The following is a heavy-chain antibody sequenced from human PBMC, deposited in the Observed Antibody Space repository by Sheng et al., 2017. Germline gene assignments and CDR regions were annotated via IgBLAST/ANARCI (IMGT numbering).Heavy chain of an antibody. CDR1: GFTFNKYW. CDR2: IKEDGSET. V-gene: IGHV3-7*01. J-gene: IGHJ4*02. CDR3: ARGDDSGCPAY. D-gene: IGHD1-26*01. Sequence: EVQLVESGGGLVQPGGSLRLSCEASGFTFNKYWMTWVRQAPEKGLEWVANIKEDGSETHYVDSVKGRFTISRDNAKNSLYLQMKYLSAEDTAVYYCARGDDSGCPAYCGQGTLVTVSS.